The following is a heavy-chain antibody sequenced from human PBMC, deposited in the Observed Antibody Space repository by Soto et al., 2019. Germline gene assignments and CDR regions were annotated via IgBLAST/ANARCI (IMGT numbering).Heavy chain of an antibody. Sequence: GASVKVSCKASGYTFTGYYRHWVRQAPGQGLEWMGWINPNSGGTNYAQKFQGWVTMTRDTSISTAYMELSRLRSDDTAVYYCARGDCSSTSCYAYWFDPWGQGTLVTVSS. J-gene: IGHJ5*02. D-gene: IGHD2-2*01. V-gene: IGHV1-2*04. CDR2: INPNSGGT. CDR3: ARGDCSSTSCYAYWFDP. CDR1: GYTFTGYY.